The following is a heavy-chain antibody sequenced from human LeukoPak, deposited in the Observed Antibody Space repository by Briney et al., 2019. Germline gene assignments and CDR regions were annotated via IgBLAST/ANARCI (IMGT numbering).Heavy chain of an antibody. Sequence: PGGSLRLSCAASGFTFSSYSMNWVRQAPGKGLEWVSSITSSSSYIYYADSVKGRFTISRDNAKNSLYLQMNSLRAEDTAVYYCARDRITYTYCYYGMDVWGQGTTVTVSS. CDR3: ARDRITYTYCYYGMDV. D-gene: IGHD1-14*01. CDR1: GFTFSSYS. J-gene: IGHJ6*02. V-gene: IGHV3-21*01. CDR2: ITSSSSYI.